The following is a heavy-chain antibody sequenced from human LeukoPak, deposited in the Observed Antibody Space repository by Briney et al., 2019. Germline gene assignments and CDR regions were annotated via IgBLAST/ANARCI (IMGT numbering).Heavy chain of an antibody. CDR1: GFTFSRYW. Sequence: PGGALRLSCAASGFTFSRYWMHWVRQAPGKGLMWVSRISPDGSTTLYADSVKGRFTISRDNSKNTLYLQMNGLRAEDTAVYFCARDLAESYLFDYWGQGTLVTVSS. D-gene: IGHD3-10*01. CDR3: ARDLAESYLFDY. CDR2: ISPDGSTT. V-gene: IGHV3-74*03. J-gene: IGHJ4*02.